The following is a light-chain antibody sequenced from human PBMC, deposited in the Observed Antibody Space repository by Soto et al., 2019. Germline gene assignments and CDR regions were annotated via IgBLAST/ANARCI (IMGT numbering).Light chain of an antibody. CDR1: SSDVGAYDY. V-gene: IGLV2-8*01. Sequence: QSALTQPPSASGSPGQSVTISCTGTSSDVGAYDYVSWYQQHPGKAPKLMIYEINKRPSGVPDRFSGSKSGNTASLTISGLQAEDEADYFCSSYVGDSAYAFGTGTKVTVL. J-gene: IGLJ1*01. CDR2: EIN. CDR3: SSYVGDSAYA.